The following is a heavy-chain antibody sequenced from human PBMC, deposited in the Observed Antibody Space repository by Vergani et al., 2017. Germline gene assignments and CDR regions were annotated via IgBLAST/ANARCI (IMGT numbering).Heavy chain of an antibody. CDR1: GRSISSYY. V-gene: IGHV4-59*01. D-gene: IGHD2-2*03. CDR2: IYYSGST. CDR3: ARDIGYCSSTSCPLAYYYGMDV. Sequence: QVQLQESGPGLVKPSETLSLTCTVSGRSISSYYWSWIRQPPGKGLEWIGYIYYSGSTNYNPSLKSRVTISVDTSKNQFSLKLSSVTAADTAVYYCARDIGYCSSTSCPLAYYYGMDVWGQGTTVTVSS. J-gene: IGHJ6*02.